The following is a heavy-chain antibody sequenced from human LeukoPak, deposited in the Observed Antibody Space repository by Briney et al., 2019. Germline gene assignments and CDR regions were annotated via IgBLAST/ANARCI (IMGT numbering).Heavy chain of an antibody. D-gene: IGHD2-15*01. J-gene: IGHJ3*02. CDR1: GYSINIGYY. CDR3: AREALAGIVDAFDI. V-gene: IGHV4-38-2*02. CDR2: IYHSGST. Sequence: SETLSLTCTVSGYSINIGYYWGWIRQPPGRGLEWIGSIYHSGSTYYNPSLKSRVTISVDTPKNQFSLKLSSVTAADTAMYYCAREALAGIVDAFDIWGQGTMVTVSS.